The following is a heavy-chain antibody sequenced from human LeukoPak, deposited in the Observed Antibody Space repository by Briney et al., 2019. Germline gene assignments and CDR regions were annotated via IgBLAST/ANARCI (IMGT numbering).Heavy chain of an antibody. D-gene: IGHD3-10*01. Sequence: SETLPLTCAVYGGSFSGYYWSWIRQPPGKGLEWIGEINHSGSTNYNPSLKSRVTISVDTSKNQFSLKLSSVTAADTAVYYCARARRSYYGSGSYYPYFDYWGQGTLVTVSS. CDR2: INHSGST. J-gene: IGHJ4*02. V-gene: IGHV4-34*01. CDR1: GGSFSGYY. CDR3: ARARRSYYGSGSYYPYFDY.